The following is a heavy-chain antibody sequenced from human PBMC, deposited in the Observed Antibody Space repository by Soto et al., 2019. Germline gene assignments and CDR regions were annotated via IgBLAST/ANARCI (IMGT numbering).Heavy chain of an antibody. CDR3: AKGGVPAGMPGYYYMDV. CDR2: ISYDGSNR. CDR1: GFTFSSFG. J-gene: IGHJ6*03. Sequence: QVQLVESGGGGVQPGRSVRLSCAASGFTFSSFGMHWVRQAPGKGLEWVAIISYDGSNRYYGDSVMGRITISRDNSQKTVYREMNTLRVEDTAVYYGAKGGVPAGMPGYYYMDVCGKG. V-gene: IGHV3-30*18. D-gene: IGHD2-2*01.